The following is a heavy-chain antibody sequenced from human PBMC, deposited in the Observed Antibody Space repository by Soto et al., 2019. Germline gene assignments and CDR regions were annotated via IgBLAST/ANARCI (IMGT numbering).Heavy chain of an antibody. Sequence: SETLSLTCAVSGGSISSGNWWSWVRQPPGKGLDWIGEVHRSGSANYNPSLKSRVTISVDESKSQFSLKLSSVTAADTAVYYCARLDNSDWSKGYYFDYWGQGTLVTVSS. V-gene: IGHV4-4*02. CDR1: GGSISSGNW. CDR3: ARLDNSDWSKGYYFDY. J-gene: IGHJ4*02. CDR2: VHRSGSA. D-gene: IGHD6-19*01.